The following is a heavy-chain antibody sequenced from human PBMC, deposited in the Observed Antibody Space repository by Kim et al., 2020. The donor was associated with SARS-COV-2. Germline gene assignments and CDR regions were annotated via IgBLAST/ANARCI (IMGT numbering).Heavy chain of an antibody. J-gene: IGHJ3*02. Sequence: PSLKSRVTRSVDTSKNQFSLKLSSVTAADTAVYYCARDRYSYGPDAFDIWGQGTMVTVSS. V-gene: IGHV4-31*02. D-gene: IGHD5-18*01. CDR3: ARDRYSYGPDAFDI.